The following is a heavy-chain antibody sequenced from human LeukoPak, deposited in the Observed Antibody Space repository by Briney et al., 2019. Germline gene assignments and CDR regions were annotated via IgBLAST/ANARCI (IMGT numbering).Heavy chain of an antibody. CDR1: GFTFGDYA. CDR3: TRVLPRLGLEPQEGLFDY. J-gene: IGHJ4*02. D-gene: IGHD1-14*01. Sequence: GGSLRLSCTASGFTFGDYAMSWVRQAPGKGLEWVGFIRSKAYGGTTEYAASVKGRFTISRDDSKSIAYLQMNSLKTEDTAVYYCTRVLPRLGLEPQEGLFDYWGQGTLVTVSS. CDR2: IRSKAYGGTT. V-gene: IGHV3-49*04.